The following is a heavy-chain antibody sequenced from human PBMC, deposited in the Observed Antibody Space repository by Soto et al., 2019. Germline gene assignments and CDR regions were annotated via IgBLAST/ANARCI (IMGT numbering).Heavy chain of an antibody. CDR1: GYTFFNYG. D-gene: IGHD2-2*01. CDR2: ISGYNGNT. J-gene: IGHJ5*02. V-gene: IGHV1-18*01. Sequence: QVQLVQSGAEVKKPGASVKVSCKASGYTFFNYGISWVRQAPGQGLEWMGWISGYNGNTNYAQEFQARVTMTTDTSTRTAYMELRSLRSDDTALYYCARKSSTSSWFDPWGQGTLVTVSS. CDR3: ARKSSTSSWFDP.